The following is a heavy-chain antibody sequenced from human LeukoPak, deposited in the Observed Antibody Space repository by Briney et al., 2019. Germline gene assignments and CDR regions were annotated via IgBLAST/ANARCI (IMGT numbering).Heavy chain of an antibody. Sequence: GESLKISCKGSVYSFTSYWIGWVRQMPGKGLEWMGIIYPGDSDTRYSPSFQGQVTISADKSISTAYLQWSSLKASDTAMYYCARLTDFTNYYGSGSYYNYWGQGTLVTVSS. CDR3: ARLTDFTNYYGSGSYYNY. V-gene: IGHV5-51*01. D-gene: IGHD3-10*01. J-gene: IGHJ4*02. CDR1: VYSFTSYW. CDR2: IYPGDSDT.